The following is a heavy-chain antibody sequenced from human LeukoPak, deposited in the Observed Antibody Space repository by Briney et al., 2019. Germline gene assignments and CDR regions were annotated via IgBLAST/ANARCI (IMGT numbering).Heavy chain of an antibody. CDR1: GFNFDDCA. J-gene: IGHJ4*02. D-gene: IGHD1/OR15-1a*01. CDR3: AKERAPNKIDYYFDS. V-gene: IGHV3-9*01. Sequence: GGSLRLSCAASGFNFDDCAMHWARQAPGKGLEWVSGISWNSGKIGYADSVRGRFTNARDDAKNSLHLQINSRRAEDTALYYCAKERAPNKIDYYFDSWGQGTLVTVSS. CDR2: ISWNSGKI.